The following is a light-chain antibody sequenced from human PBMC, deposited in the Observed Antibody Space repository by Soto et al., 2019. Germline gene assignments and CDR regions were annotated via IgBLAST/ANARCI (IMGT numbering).Light chain of an antibody. CDR3: RHYNNWPPET. CDR2: GAS. Sequence: EIVMTQSPATLSVSQGDRATLSCRASQSVSSNLAWYQQRPGQAPRLLIYGASTRATGIPARFSGSGSGTEFTLTISSLQSEDFAIYYCRHYNNWPPETFGQGSKV. CDR1: QSVSSN. J-gene: IGKJ1*01. V-gene: IGKV3-15*01.